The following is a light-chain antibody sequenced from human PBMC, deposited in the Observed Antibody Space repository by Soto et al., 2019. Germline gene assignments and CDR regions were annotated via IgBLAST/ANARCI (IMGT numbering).Light chain of an antibody. CDR3: RSFTVSGPI. Sequence: QSALTQPASVSGSPGQSITISCTGTSSDVGGYNYVSWYQQQPGKAPKLMIYDVTIRPSGVSDRFSGSKSGNTASLTISGLQAEDEADYYCRSFTVSGPIFGGGTKLTVL. J-gene: IGLJ2*01. CDR1: SSDVGGYNY. CDR2: DVT. V-gene: IGLV2-14*03.